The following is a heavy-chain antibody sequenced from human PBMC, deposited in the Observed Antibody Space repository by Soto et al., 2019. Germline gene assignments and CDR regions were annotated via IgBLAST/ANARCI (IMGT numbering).Heavy chain of an antibody. D-gene: IGHD1-7*01. J-gene: IGHJ3*02. CDR3: ARERTTASHRDAFDI. V-gene: IGHV1-8*01. CDR1: GYTFTSYD. CDR2: MNPNSGNT. Sequence: GASVKVSCKASGYTFTSYDINWVRQATGQGLEWMGWMNPNSGNTGYAQTFQGRVTMTRNTSISTAYMELSSLRSEDTAVYYCARERTTASHRDAFDIWGQGTMVIVSS.